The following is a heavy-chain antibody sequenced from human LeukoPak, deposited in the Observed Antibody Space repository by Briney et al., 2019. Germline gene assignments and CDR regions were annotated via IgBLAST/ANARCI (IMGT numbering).Heavy chain of an antibody. Sequence: GESLKISCKGSGYSFTSYWIGWVRQMPGKGLEWMGIIYPGDSDTRYSPSFQGQVTISADRSISTAYLQWSSLKASDTAMYYCARRIGYCSGGSCLWAFDIWGQGTMVTVSS. D-gene: IGHD2-15*01. J-gene: IGHJ3*02. V-gene: IGHV5-51*01. CDR1: GYSFTSYW. CDR3: ARRIGYCSGGSCLWAFDI. CDR2: IYPGDSDT.